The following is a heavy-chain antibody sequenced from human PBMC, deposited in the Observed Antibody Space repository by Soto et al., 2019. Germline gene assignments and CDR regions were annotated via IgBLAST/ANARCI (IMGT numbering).Heavy chain of an antibody. V-gene: IGHV3-23*01. CDR1: GFTFSNYA. J-gene: IGHJ4*02. CDR3: AKNRGHEPPYYSDS. Sequence: EVLLLESGGGLVQPGGSLRLSCAASGFTFSNYAVNWVRQAPGKGLEWVSTIYGGGDGTHYADSVKGRFTISRDKSKNTLYLQMNSQRAADTAVYYCAKNRGHEPPYYSDSWGQGTLVTVSS. CDR2: IYGGGDGT.